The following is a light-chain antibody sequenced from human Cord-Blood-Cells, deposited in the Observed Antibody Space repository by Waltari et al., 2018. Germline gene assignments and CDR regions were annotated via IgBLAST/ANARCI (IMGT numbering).Light chain of an antibody. V-gene: IGLV2-23*01. J-gene: IGLJ1*01. CDR3: CSYAGSSTYYV. CDR2: EGS. CDR1: SSDVGSYNL. Sequence: QSALTQPASVSGSPGQSITISCTGTSSDVGSYNLVSWYQQHPGKAPKLMIYEGSKRPSWVSNRSSGSKTGNTASRTISGLQAEDEADYYCCSYAGSSTYYVFGTGTKVTVL.